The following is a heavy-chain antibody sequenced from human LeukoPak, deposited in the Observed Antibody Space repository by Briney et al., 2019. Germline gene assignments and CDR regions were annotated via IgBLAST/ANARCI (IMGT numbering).Heavy chain of an antibody. Sequence: SETLSLTCAVSGLSFSGYYWTWIRQPPGKGLEWIWEINHSGSANYNPSPKSRVTISLETTNNQFSQKLSSVTAADKAVYYYARGQGTVTIHWGQGTLVTVFS. CDR3: ARGQGTVTIH. CDR1: GLSFSGYY. CDR2: INHSGSA. D-gene: IGHD4-17*01. V-gene: IGHV4-34*01. J-gene: IGHJ4*02.